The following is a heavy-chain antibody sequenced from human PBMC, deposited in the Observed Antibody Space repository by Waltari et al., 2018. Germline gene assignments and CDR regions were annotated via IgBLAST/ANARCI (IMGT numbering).Heavy chain of an antibody. J-gene: IGHJ4*02. D-gene: IGHD3-3*01. Sequence: QVQLQQWGAGLLKPSETLSLTCAVYGGSFSGYYWSWIRQPPGKGLEWIGEINHSGSTNYDPSLKGRVTISVDTSKNQFSLKLSSVTAADTAVYYCARGRGPNYDFWSGFGYFDYWGQGTLVTVSS. V-gene: IGHV4-34*01. CDR1: GGSFSGYY. CDR3: ARGRGPNYDFWSGFGYFDY. CDR2: INHSGST.